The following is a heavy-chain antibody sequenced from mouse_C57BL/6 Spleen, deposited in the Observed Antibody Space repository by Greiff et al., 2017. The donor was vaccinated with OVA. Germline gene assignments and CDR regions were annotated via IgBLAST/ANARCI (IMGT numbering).Heavy chain of an antibody. J-gene: IGHJ2*01. CDR1: GFTFSSYG. D-gene: IGHD1-1*01. CDR3: ARQGITTLVFDY. CDR2: ISSGGSYT. V-gene: IGHV5-6*01. Sequence: EVHLVESGGDLVKPGGSLKLSCAASGFTFSSYGMSWVRQTPDKRLEWVATISSGGSYTYYPDSVKGRFTISRDNAKNTLYLQMSSLKSEDTAMYYCARQGITTLVFDYWGQGTTLTVSS.